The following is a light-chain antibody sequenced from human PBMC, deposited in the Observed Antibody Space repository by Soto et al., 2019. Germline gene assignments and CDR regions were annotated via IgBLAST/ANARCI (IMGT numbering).Light chain of an antibody. Sequence: EIVLTQSPGTLSLSPGERATLSCRASQSVSNNYLAWYQQKPGQAPRLLIYGASSRATGIPDRFTGSGSGTDFTLTVARLEPADYAVYYCQQYGSSPPITFDQVTRLVIK. CDR1: QSVSNNY. J-gene: IGKJ5*01. CDR2: GAS. CDR3: QQYGSSPPIT. V-gene: IGKV3-20*01.